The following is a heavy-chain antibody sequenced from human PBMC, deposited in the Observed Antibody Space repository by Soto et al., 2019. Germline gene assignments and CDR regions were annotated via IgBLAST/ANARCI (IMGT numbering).Heavy chain of an antibody. V-gene: IGHV3-30-3*01. CDR2: ISYDGSNK. CDR1: GFTFSSYA. J-gene: IGHJ4*02. Sequence: QVQLVESGGGVVQPGRSLRLSCAASGFTFSSYAMHWVRQAPGKGLEWVAVISYDGSNKYYADSVKGRFTISRDNSKNTLYLQMNSLRAEDTAVYYSARGDDYGDRKADWGQGTLVTVSS. D-gene: IGHD4-17*01. CDR3: ARGDDYGDRKAD.